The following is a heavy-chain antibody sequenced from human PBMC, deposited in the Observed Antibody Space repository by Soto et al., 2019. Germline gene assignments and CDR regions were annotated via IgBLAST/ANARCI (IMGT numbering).Heavy chain of an antibody. D-gene: IGHD1-26*01. V-gene: IGHV3-23*01. CDR2: ISGSGGST. Sequence: GGFLRISCAASGFTFSSYAMSWVRQAPGKGLEWVSAISGSGGSTYYADSVKGRFTISRDNSKNTLYLQMNSLRAEDTAVYYCAKLPSPWELLRSDYWGQGTLVTVSS. CDR1: GFTFSSYA. CDR3: AKLPSPWELLRSDY. J-gene: IGHJ4*02.